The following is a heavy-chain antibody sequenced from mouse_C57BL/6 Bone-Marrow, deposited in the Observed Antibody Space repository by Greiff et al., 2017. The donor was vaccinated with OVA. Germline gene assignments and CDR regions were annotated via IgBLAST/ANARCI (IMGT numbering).Heavy chain of an antibody. V-gene: IGHV1-55*01. J-gene: IGHJ4*01. CDR1: GYTFTSYW. CDR2: IYPGSGRT. D-gene: IGHD1-1*01. CDR3: ARSGITTVEGDFAMDY. Sequence: QVQLQQPGAELVKPGASVKMSCKASGYTFTSYWITWVKQRPGQGLEWIGDIYPGSGRTNYNEKFKSKATLTVDTSSSTAYMQLSSLTSEDSAVEYCARSGITTVEGDFAMDYWGQGTSVTGSS.